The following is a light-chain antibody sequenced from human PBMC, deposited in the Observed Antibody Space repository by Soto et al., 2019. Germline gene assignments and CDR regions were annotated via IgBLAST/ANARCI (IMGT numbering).Light chain of an antibody. Sequence: DIVMTQSPDSLAVSLGERATINCRSSQSLFHRSSNKNFLAWFQQKAGQPPKLLVYWASTRESGVPDRFSGSGSGTDFTLTISSLQAEDVAVYYCQQHYVIPWTFGQGTKVEIK. V-gene: IGKV4-1*01. J-gene: IGKJ1*01. CDR1: QSLFHRSSNKNF. CDR2: WAS. CDR3: QQHYVIPWT.